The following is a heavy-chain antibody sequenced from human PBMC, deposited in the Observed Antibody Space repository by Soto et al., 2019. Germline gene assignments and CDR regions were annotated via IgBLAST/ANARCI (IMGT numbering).Heavy chain of an antibody. V-gene: IGHV3-7*01. J-gene: IGHJ5*02. CDR1: GFTFSGYW. CDR3: ASDPDILTGPPP. Sequence: GGSLRLSCSASGFTFSGYWMSWVRQAPGKGLEWVANIKQDGSEKYYVDSVKGRFTISRDNAKNSLYLQMNSLRAEDTAVYYCASDPDILTGPPPWGQGTLVTVSS. D-gene: IGHD3-9*01. CDR2: IKQDGSEK.